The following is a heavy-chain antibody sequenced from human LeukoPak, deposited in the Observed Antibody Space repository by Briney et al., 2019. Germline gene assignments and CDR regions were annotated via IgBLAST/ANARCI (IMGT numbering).Heavy chain of an antibody. V-gene: IGHV3-53*01. CDR3: ARAAYDSNGYTANHDY. Sequence: GGSLRLSCAASGFTFSTYWMSWVRQAPGKGLEWVSVLYSDGSTYYADSVKGRFTISRDNSRNTLFLQMNNLRAEDTAFYYCARAAYDSNGYTANHDYWGQGTLVTVSS. D-gene: IGHD3-22*01. CDR2: LYSDGST. CDR1: GFTFSTYW. J-gene: IGHJ4*02.